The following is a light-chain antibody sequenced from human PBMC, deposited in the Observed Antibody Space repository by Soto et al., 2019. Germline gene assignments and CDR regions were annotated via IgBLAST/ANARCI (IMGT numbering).Light chain of an antibody. J-gene: IGKJ1*01. V-gene: IGKV3-20*01. Sequence: EIVMTQSPATLSVSPGERATLSCRASQSVSSSYLAWYQQKPGQAPRLLIYDASTRATGIQARFSGSGSGTDFTLTVSRLEPEDFAVYYCQQYGSSPETFGQGTKVDIK. CDR1: QSVSSSY. CDR3: QQYGSSPET. CDR2: DAS.